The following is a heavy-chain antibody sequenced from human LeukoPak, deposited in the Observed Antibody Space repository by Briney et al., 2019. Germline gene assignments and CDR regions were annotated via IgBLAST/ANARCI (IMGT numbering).Heavy chain of an antibody. CDR3: ARDQGVEIVATIKSVDY. CDR1: GLTFSSYW. V-gene: IGHV3-7*01. J-gene: IGHJ4*02. CDR2: IKQDGSEK. D-gene: IGHD5-12*01. Sequence: GGSLRLSCAASGLTFSSYWMSWVRQAPGKGLEWVANIKQDGSEKYYVDSVKGRFTISRDNAKNSLYLQMNSLRAEDTAVYYCARDQGVEIVATIKSVDYWGQGALVTVSS.